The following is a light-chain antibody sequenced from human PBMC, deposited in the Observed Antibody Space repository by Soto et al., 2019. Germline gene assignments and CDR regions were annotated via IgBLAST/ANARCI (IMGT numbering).Light chain of an antibody. V-gene: IGLV2-11*01. CDR3: CSYAGGPEV. J-gene: IGLJ1*01. Sequence: QSVLTQPRSVSGSPGQSVTISCTGTSSEVGGYKYVSWYQQKPGKAPKLIIYGVSRWPSGVPNRFSGSKSGNRASLTISGLQAEDEGDYYCCSYAGGPEVFGTGTKVTVL. CDR1: SSEVGGYKY. CDR2: GVS.